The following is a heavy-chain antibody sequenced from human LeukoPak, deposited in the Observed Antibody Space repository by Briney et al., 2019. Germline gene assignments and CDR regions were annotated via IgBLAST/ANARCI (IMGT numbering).Heavy chain of an antibody. J-gene: IGHJ4*02. Sequence: SETLSLTCTVSAYSSTSNFRSWVRQPPGKGLEWIGEIHSSGSTNYNPALQSRVTISIDRAKNQIVVEVSSLTAADTAVYFWAGEIVGGFNPGAYWGQGTLVTVSS. CDR3: AGEIVGGFNPGAY. V-gene: IGHV4-59*12. CDR2: IHSSGST. D-gene: IGHD1-14*01. CDR1: AYSSTSNF.